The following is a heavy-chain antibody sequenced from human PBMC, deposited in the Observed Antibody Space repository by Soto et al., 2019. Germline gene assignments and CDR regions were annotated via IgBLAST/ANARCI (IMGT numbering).Heavy chain of an antibody. V-gene: IGHV3-9*01. D-gene: IGHD2-2*01. CDR1: GLTFDDYA. J-gene: IGHJ6*02. CDR2: LSWNGVTI. CDR3: AASRAXXSSXXXGXXYGMDV. Sequence: EVQLVESGGDLVQPGRSLRLSCAASGLTFDDYAMHWVRQVPGKGLQWVSGLSWNGVTIGYAASVKGRFTISRDNAKKSLYLQMNGLRPDDTALYYCAASRAXXSSXXXGXXYGMDVWGLGTTVTVS.